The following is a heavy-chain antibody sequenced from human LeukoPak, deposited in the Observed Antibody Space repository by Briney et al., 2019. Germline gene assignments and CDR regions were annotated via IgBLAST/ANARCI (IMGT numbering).Heavy chain of an antibody. CDR3: ARDNPYYFLY. Sequence: GAPVKVSCKAFRYTFTKYDISTLRQAPGQHLECMRWICCYNVVIKYAQNLPGRVTMTTDTSTSTAYMELRSLRSDDTAVYYCARDNPYYFLYCGQGNLVTVSS. D-gene: IGHD3-10*01. CDR1: RYTFTKYD. J-gene: IGHJ4*02. V-gene: IGHV1-18*01. CDR2: ICCYNVVI.